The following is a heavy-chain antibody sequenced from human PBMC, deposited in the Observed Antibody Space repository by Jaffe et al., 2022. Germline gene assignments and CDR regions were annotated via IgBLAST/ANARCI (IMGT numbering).Heavy chain of an antibody. Sequence: EVQLVESGGDLVQPGGSLRLSCAASGFTLSSYWMHWVRQAPGKGLVWVSRINSDGSSIVYADSVKGRFTMSRDNAKNTLYLQMNSLRAEDTAVYYCARFRSGFLDVWGKGTTVTVSS. CDR2: INSDGSSI. V-gene: IGHV3-74*01. J-gene: IGHJ6*04. CDR1: GFTLSSYW. CDR3: ARFRSGFLDV. D-gene: IGHD3-3*01.